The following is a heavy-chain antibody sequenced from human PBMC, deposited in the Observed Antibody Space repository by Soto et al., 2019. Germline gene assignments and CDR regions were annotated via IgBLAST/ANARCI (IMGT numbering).Heavy chain of an antibody. CDR1: GGSFSGYY. Sequence: SETLSLTCAVYGGSFSGYYWSWIRQPPGKGLEWIGEINHSGSTNHNPSLKSRVTISVDTSKNQFSLKLSSVTAADTAVYYCARGRYYYGSGKQYNWFDPWGQGTLVTVSS. CDR2: INHSGST. V-gene: IGHV4-34*01. J-gene: IGHJ5*02. D-gene: IGHD3-10*01. CDR3: ARGRYYYGSGKQYNWFDP.